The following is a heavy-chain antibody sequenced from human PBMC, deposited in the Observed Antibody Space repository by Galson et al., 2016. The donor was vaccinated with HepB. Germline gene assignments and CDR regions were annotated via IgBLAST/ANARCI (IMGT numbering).Heavy chain of an antibody. Sequence: SVKVSCKASGYTFTGHYIHWVRQAPGQGLEWMGWINPNSGGTKFAVKFQGRVTVTRDTSTSIAYMELSRLRSDDTAVYFCARAGLRYFGWFSPYYFDYWGQGTLVTVSS. J-gene: IGHJ4*02. CDR3: ARAGLRYFGWFSPYYFDY. D-gene: IGHD3-9*01. CDR2: INPNSGGT. V-gene: IGHV1-2*02. CDR1: GYTFTGHY.